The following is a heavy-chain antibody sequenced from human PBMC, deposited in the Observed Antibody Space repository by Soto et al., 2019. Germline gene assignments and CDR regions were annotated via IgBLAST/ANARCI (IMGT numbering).Heavy chain of an antibody. D-gene: IGHD4-17*01. V-gene: IGHV3-66*01. CDR3: ATRMTTAPY. CDR2: IYSGGGT. J-gene: IGHJ4*02. Sequence: EVRLVQSGGGLVQPGGSLRLSCAASLFIVSDNYMSWVRQAPGKGLELVSLIYSGGGTDYAESVKGSFTISRDNSKNTLYLQMNSLKDEDTGIYYCATRMTTAPYWGQGTVVTVSS. CDR1: LFIVSDNY.